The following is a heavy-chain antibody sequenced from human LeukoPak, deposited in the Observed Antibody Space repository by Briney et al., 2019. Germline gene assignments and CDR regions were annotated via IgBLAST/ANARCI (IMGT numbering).Heavy chain of an antibody. D-gene: IGHD1-26*01. Sequence: PGGSLRLSCAASGLTVSSNYMNWVRQAPGKGLGWVSVIYSGGSTYYADSVKGRFTISRDNSKNTLYLQMNSLRAEDTAVYYCAKVAEVGATGYYYYMDVWGKGTTVTISS. CDR3: AKVAEVGATGYYYYMDV. CDR2: IYSGGST. V-gene: IGHV3-66*01. CDR1: GLTVSSNY. J-gene: IGHJ6*03.